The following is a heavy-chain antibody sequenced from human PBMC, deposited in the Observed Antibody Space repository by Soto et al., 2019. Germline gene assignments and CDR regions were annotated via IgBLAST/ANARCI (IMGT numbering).Heavy chain of an antibody. V-gene: IGHV3-7*01. J-gene: IGHJ3*02. D-gene: IGHD1-7*01. Sequence: PGGSLRLSCAASGFPFSSYWMSWVRQAPGKGLEWVANIKQDESEKYYVDSVKGRFTISRDNAKNSLYLQMNSLRAEDTAVYYCARAGEYNWNYVAFDIWGQGTMVTV. CDR1: GFPFSSYW. CDR2: IKQDESEK. CDR3: ARAGEYNWNYVAFDI.